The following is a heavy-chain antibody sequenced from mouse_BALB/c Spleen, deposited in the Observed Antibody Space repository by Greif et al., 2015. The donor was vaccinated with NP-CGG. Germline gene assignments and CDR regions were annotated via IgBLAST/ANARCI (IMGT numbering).Heavy chain of an antibody. CDR1: GFTFSSYG. CDR3: ASPIYYDYDGCAY. CDR2: ISSGGSYT. V-gene: IGHV5-6*01. J-gene: IGHJ3*01. D-gene: IGHD2-4*01. Sequence: EVQVVESGGDLVKPGGSLKLSCAASGFTFSSYGMSWVRQTPDKRLEWVATISSGGSYTYYPDSVKGRFTISRDNAKNTLYLQMSSLKSEDTAMYYCASPIYYDYDGCAYWGQGTLVTVSA.